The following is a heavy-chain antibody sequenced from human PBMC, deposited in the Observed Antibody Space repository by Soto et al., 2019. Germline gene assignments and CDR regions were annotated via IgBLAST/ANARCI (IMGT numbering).Heavy chain of an antibody. J-gene: IGHJ4*02. CDR3: ARDTTYSSGWPFNY. V-gene: IGHV4-59*11. D-gene: IGHD6-19*01. Sequence: ASETLSLTCTVSGASISSHYWSWIRQFPGKGLEWIGYIYDSRSTNYNPSLKSRVTISADTSKNQFSLKVNSVTAADTAVYYCARDTTYSSGWPFNYWGQGTLVTVSS. CDR2: IYDSRST. CDR1: GASISSHY.